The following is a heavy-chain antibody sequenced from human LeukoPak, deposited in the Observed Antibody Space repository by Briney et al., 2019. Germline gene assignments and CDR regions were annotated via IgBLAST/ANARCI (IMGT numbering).Heavy chain of an antibody. CDR2: FDPEDGET. CDR3: ATHLDICSSTSCYGRGAFDI. J-gene: IGHJ3*02. D-gene: IGHD2-2*01. CDR1: GYTLTELS. V-gene: IGHV1-24*01. Sequence: GASVKVSCKVSGYTLTELSMHWVRQAPGKGLEWMGGFDPEDGETIYAQKFQGRVTMTEDTSTDTAYMELSSLRSEDTAVYYCATHLDICSSTSCYGRGAFDIWGQGTMVTVSS.